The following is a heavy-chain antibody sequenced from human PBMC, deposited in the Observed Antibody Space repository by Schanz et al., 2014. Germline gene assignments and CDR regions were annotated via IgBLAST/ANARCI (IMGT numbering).Heavy chain of an antibody. Sequence: EVRLVESGGGLVEPGGSLRLSCSGSGFTFSEVYMSWVRQAPGKGLEWVGRIENNANGATTDYAAPVKGRFTVSRDDSRNTLYLQMNPLRTDDTALYYCTTFNNRDALYIWGQGTMVSVSS. CDR2: IENNANGATT. CDR3: TTFNNRDALYI. CDR1: GFTFSEVY. D-gene: IGHD1-20*01. J-gene: IGHJ3*02. V-gene: IGHV3-15*04.